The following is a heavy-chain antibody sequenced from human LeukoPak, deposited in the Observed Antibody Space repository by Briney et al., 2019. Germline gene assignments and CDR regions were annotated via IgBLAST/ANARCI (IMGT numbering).Heavy chain of an antibody. CDR1: GYTFTSYY. Sequence: ASVKVSCKASGYTFTSYYMHWVRQAPGQGLEWMGIINPSGGSTSYAQKFQGRVTMTRDTSTSTVYMELSSLRSEDTAVYYCARDDYDSSGYYPTFDYWGQGTLVTVSS. CDR2: INPSGGST. V-gene: IGHV1-46*01. D-gene: IGHD3-22*01. J-gene: IGHJ4*02. CDR3: ARDDYDSSGYYPTFDY.